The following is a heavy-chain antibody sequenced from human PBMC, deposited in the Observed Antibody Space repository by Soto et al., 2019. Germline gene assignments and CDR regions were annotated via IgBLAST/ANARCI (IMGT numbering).Heavy chain of an antibody. D-gene: IGHD3-16*02. CDR3: ARGDTRLGELSHDY. J-gene: IGHJ4*02. Sequence: SETLSLTCVVSGGSVTSGGHSWSWIRQAPGKGLEWVGSIYQSKSAYYNPSLRSRVAISVDRSNNQVSLRMTSVTAADTAIYYCARGDTRLGELSHDYWGQGTLVTV. V-gene: IGHV4-30-2*01. CDR1: GGSVTSGGHS. CDR2: IYQSKSA.